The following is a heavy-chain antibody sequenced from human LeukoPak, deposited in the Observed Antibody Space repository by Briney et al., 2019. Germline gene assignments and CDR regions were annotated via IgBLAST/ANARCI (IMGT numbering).Heavy chain of an antibody. CDR2: IYHSGTT. D-gene: IGHD2-8*01. Sequence: SETLSLTCAVSGYSISSGYYCGWIRPPPGKGLEWIGRIYHSGTTYYNPSLKSRLIISIDTSKNQLSLRLSSVTAADTAVYYCARVDIILMVYAIGAFDIWGEGTRVTVSS. J-gene: IGHJ3*02. CDR3: ARVDIILMVYAIGAFDI. CDR1: GYSISSGYY. V-gene: IGHV4-38-2*01.